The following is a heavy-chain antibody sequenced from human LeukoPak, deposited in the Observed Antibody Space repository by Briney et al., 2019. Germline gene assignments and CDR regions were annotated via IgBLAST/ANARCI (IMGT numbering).Heavy chain of an antibody. Sequence: PSETLSLTCSVSGVSISSHYWSWIRQTAGKGLEWIGRLYTSGGTNYNPSLKSRVTMSVDMSKNQFSLRLSSVTAADTVVYCARVQGFSYTYDWFDPWGQGTLVTVSS. J-gene: IGHJ5*02. CDR3: ARVQGFSYTYDWFDP. V-gene: IGHV4-4*07. CDR1: GVSISSHY. D-gene: IGHD3-16*01. CDR2: LYTSGGT.